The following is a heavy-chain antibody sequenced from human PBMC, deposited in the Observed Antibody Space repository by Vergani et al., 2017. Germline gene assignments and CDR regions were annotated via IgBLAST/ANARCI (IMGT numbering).Heavy chain of an antibody. CDR1: GYTFTGYY. CDR3: AKDNSWLRYFDWSTGYFDY. Sequence: QVQLVQSGAEVKKPGASVKVSCKASGYTFTGYYMHWVRQAPGQGLEWMGWINPNSGGTNYAQKFQGWVNMTRDTSISTAYMELSRLRSDDTAVYYCAKDNSWLRYFDWSTGYFDYWGQGTLVTVSA. CDR2: INPNSGGT. J-gene: IGHJ4*02. D-gene: IGHD3-9*01. V-gene: IGHV1-2*04.